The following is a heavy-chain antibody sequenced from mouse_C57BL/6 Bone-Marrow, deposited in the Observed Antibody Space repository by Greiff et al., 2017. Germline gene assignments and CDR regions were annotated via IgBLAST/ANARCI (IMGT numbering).Heavy chain of an antibody. CDR2: IYPGSGST. J-gene: IGHJ3*01. V-gene: IGHV1-55*01. Sequence: VQLQQPGAELVKPGASVKMSCKASGYTFTSYWITWVKQRPGQGLEWIGDIYPGSGSTNYNEKFKSKATLTVDTSSSTAYMQRSSLTSEESAVYCCAREDEDYDVSWFAYWGRGTLVTVSA. CDR3: AREDEDYDVSWFAY. CDR1: GYTFTSYW. D-gene: IGHD2-4*01.